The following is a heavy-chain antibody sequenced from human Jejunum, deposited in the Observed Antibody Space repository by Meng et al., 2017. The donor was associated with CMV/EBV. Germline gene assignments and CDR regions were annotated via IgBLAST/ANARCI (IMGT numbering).Heavy chain of an antibody. CDR2: ISSDGTKK. CDR3: ARDLESEQRDYGLDV. J-gene: IGHJ6*02. D-gene: IGHD3-3*01. CDR1: GFTFNSYA. Sequence: GFTFNSYAIHWVRQAPGKGLGWVAIISSDGTKKDYADSVKGRFTISRDNSKNMIYVQMISLRPEDTAVYYCARDLESEQRDYGLDVWGQGTTVTVSS. V-gene: IGHV3-30*04.